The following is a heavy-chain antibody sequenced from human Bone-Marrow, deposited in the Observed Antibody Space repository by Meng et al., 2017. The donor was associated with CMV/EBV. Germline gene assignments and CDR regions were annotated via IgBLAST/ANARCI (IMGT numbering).Heavy chain of an antibody. Sequence: GESLKISCAASGFTFSSYEMNWVRQAPGKGLEWVSYISSSGSTIYYADSVKGRFTISRDNAKNSLYLQMNSLRAEDTAVYYCARGNSHKLRYFDWLLAAPYFDYWGHGTLVTVSS. CDR1: GFTFSSYE. V-gene: IGHV3-48*03. CDR2: ISSSGSTI. CDR3: ARGNSHKLRYFDWLLAAPYFDY. D-gene: IGHD3-9*01. J-gene: IGHJ4*01.